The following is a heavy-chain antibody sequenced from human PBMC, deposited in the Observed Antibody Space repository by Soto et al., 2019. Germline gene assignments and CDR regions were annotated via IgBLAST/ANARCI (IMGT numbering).Heavy chain of an antibody. CDR1: GGSISSSNW. CDR2: IYHSGST. Sequence: PSETLSLTCAVSGGSISSSNWWSWVRQPPGKGLEWIGEIYHSGSTNYNPSLKSRVTISVDKSKNQFSLKLSSVTAADTAVYYCARAIERSMATFDYWGQGTLVTVSS. D-gene: IGHD3-10*01. V-gene: IGHV4-4*02. CDR3: ARAIERSMATFDY. J-gene: IGHJ4*02.